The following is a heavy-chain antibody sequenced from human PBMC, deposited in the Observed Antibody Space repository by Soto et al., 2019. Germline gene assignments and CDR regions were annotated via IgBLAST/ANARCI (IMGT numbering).Heavy chain of an antibody. CDR2: INHSGST. CDR1: GGSFSGYY. D-gene: IGHD3-22*01. V-gene: IGHV4-34*01. Sequence: SETLSLTCAVYGGSFSGYYWSWIRQPPGKGLEWIGEINHSGSTNYNPSLMSRVTISVDTSKNHFSLKLSSVTAADTAVYYCARGPTARSGSKGDAFDIWGQGTMVTVSS. J-gene: IGHJ3*02. CDR3: ARGPTARSGSKGDAFDI.